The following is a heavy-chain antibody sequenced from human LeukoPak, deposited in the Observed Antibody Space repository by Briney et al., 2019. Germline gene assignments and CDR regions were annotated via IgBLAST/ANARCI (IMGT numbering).Heavy chain of an antibody. D-gene: IGHD7-27*01. CDR2: IHSSGST. V-gene: IGHV4-39*07. J-gene: IGHJ5*02. Sequence: PSETLSLTCTVSGGSISSSAYYWGWIRRPPGKGLEWIGSIHSSGSTYYNPSLKSRVTISIDRSNSQFSLKLTSVTAADTAFYYCARGGIPATGDHNWFDPWGQGTLVTVSS. CDR1: GGSISSSAYY. CDR3: ARGGIPATGDHNWFDP.